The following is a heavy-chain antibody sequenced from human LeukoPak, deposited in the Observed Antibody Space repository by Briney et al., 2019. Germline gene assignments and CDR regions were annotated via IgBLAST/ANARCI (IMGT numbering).Heavy chain of an antibody. V-gene: IGHV4-59*01. CDR3: ARGVYIAAAQYGY. CDR1: GRSISNY. Sequence: SETLSLTCTVSGRSISNYWRWIRQPPGQGLERIGYIYYSGTTNYNPSLKSRVTISVGTSKNQFSLKLSSVTAADTAVYYCARGVYIAAAQYGYWGQGTLVTVSS. CDR2: IYYSGTT. D-gene: IGHD6-13*01. J-gene: IGHJ4*02.